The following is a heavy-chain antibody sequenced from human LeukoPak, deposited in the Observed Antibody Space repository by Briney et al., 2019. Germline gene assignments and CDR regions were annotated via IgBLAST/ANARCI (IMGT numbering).Heavy chain of an antibody. D-gene: IGHD2-2*01. Sequence: SETLSLTCTVSGGSISSYYWSWIRQPAGKGLEWIGRIYTSGSTNYNPPLKSRVTMSVDTSKNQFSLKLSSVTAADTAVYYCARDWAQYCSSSSCYGPFEYWGQGTLVTVSS. CDR1: GGSISSYY. CDR2: IYTSGST. J-gene: IGHJ4*02. V-gene: IGHV4-4*07. CDR3: ARDWAQYCSSSSCYGPFEY.